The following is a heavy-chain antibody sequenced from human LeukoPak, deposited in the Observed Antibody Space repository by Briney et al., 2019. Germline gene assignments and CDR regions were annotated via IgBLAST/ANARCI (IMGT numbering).Heavy chain of an antibody. J-gene: IGHJ6*03. CDR3: ARGSYSIYYMDV. CDR1: GYTFTSYD. V-gene: IGHV1-8*01. CDR2: MNPNSGNT. D-gene: IGHD4-11*01. Sequence: ASVKVSCKASGYTFTSYDINWVRQATGQGLEWMGWMNPNSGNTGYAQKFQGRVTMTRNTSISTAYMELRSLRSDDTAVYYCARGSYSIYYMDVWGKGTTVTVSS.